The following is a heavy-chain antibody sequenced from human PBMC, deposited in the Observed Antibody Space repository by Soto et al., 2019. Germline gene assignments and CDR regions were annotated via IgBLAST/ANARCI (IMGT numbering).Heavy chain of an antibody. Sequence: SVKVSCKASGGTFYTYTFSWVRQAPGQGLEWMGSITPIYPTTNYAEKFQGRLTVTADGSTNTAYMELNSLTSDDTAVYYCARIPRYSFPTSDDLDSWGQGTLATVSS. CDR2: ITPIYPTT. V-gene: IGHV1-69*13. CDR1: GGTFYTYT. CDR3: ARIPRYSFPTSDDLDS. D-gene: IGHD5-18*01. J-gene: IGHJ4*02.